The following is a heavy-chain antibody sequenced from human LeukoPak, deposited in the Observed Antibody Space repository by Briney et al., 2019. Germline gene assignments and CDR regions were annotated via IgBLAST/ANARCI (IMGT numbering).Heavy chain of an antibody. V-gene: IGHV3-21*01. CDR1: GFTFSSYS. D-gene: IGHD2-2*01. Sequence: GGSLRLSCAASGFTFSSYSMKWVRQAPGKGLEWVSSISSSSSYIYYADSVKGRFTISRDNAKNSLYLQMNSLRAEDTAVYYCARELGMPSSIDYWGQGTLVTVSS. CDR3: ARELGMPSSIDY. J-gene: IGHJ4*02. CDR2: ISSSSSYI.